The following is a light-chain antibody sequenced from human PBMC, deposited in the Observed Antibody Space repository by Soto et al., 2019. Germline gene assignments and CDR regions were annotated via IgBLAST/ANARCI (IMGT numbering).Light chain of an antibody. V-gene: IGKV3-15*01. J-gene: IGKJ4*01. Sequence: EIVITQSPCTLSLSPGERATLSCRASQSVSSNLAWYQQKPGQAPRLLIYGASTRATGIPARFSGSGSGTEFTLTISSLQSEDFAVYYCQQYNNWPPLTFGGGTKVDIK. CDR1: QSVSSN. CDR3: QQYNNWPPLT. CDR2: GAS.